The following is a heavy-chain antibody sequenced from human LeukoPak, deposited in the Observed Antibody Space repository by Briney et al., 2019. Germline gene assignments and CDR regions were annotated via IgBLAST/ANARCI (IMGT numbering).Heavy chain of an antibody. J-gene: IGHJ4*02. CDR3: ARGGGSWYEYYFDY. V-gene: IGHV3-21*01. CDR1: GFTFSSYS. Sequence: GGSLRLSCAASGFTFSSYSMNWVRQAPGKGLEWVSSISSSSSYIYYADSVKGRFTISGDNAKNSLYLQMNSLRAEDTAVYYCARGGGSWYEYYFDYWGQGTLVTVSS. D-gene: IGHD6-13*01. CDR2: ISSSSSYI.